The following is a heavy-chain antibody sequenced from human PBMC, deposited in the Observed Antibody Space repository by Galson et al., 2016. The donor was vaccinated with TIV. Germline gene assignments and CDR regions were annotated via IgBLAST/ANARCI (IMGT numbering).Heavy chain of an antibody. Sequence: SLRLSCAVSGFTFSDYYMSWIRHTPRKGLEWLSYISTSSGYTDYADSVKGRFTISRDNAKNSVYLQMNSLRAEDTAVCYCARSPSSGYFLFEYWGQGTLVTVSS. CDR3: ARSPSSGYFLFEY. CDR1: GFTFSDYY. V-gene: IGHV3-11*06. D-gene: IGHD3-22*01. CDR2: ISTSSGYT. J-gene: IGHJ4*02.